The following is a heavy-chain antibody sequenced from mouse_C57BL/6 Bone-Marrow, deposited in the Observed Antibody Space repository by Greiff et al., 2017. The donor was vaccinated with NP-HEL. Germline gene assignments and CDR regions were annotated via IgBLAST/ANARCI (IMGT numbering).Heavy chain of an antibody. CDR2: IYPGSGST. V-gene: IGHV1-55*01. CDR3: EREGSFYYFGSSFFDF. D-gene: IGHD1-1*01. J-gene: IGHJ2*01. CDR1: GYTFTSYW. Sequence: QVQLQQPGAELVKPGASVKMSCKASGYTFTSYWITWVKQRPGQGLEWIGDIYPGSGSTNYNEKFKSKATLTVDTSSSTAYMQLSSLTSEDSAVYYCEREGSFYYFGSSFFDFWGRGTALTVSS.